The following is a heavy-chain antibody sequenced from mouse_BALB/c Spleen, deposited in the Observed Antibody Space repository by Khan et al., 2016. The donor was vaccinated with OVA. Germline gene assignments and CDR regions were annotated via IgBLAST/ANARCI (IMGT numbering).Heavy chain of an antibody. CDR1: GYTFTDYY. Sequence: VQLQQSGTELARPGASVKLSCKASGYTFTDYYIDWVKQRTGQGLEWIGEINPGSGNSYYNEKFKGQATLTADKSSNTAFVQLSSLTSDDSAVYFGAREWGAWFAYWGQGTLVTVSA. J-gene: IGHJ3*01. V-gene: IGHV1-77*01. CDR3: AREWGAWFAY. CDR2: INPGSGNS.